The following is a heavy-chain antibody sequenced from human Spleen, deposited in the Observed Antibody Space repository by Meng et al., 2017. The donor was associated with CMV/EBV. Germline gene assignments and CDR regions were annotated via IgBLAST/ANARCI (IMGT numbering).Heavy chain of an antibody. CDR2: ISGSGGST. CDR3: VKGWQNLGDY. CDR1: GYTFSSYS. J-gene: IGHJ4*02. D-gene: IGHD7-27*01. Sequence: GESLKISCSASGYTFSSYSMSWVRQAPGKGLGWVSSISGSGGSTYSADSVKGRLTISRDNSESTLYVQRNSLRAEDTAIYYCVKGWQNLGDYWGQGTLVTVSS. V-gene: IGHV3-23*01.